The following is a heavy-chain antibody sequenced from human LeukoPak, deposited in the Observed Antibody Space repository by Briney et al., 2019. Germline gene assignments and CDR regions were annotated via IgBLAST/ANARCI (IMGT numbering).Heavy chain of an antibody. Sequence: GGSLRLSCVTSRFTFDDYAMHWVRQAPGKGLEWVSLICGDGDSTYYADSVKGRFTISRDNSKNSLYLHMNSLRTEDTALYYCAKDNHPDAFDIWGQGTMVTVSS. CDR3: AKDNHPDAFDI. CDR1: RFTFDDYA. J-gene: IGHJ3*02. V-gene: IGHV3-43*02. CDR2: ICGDGDST.